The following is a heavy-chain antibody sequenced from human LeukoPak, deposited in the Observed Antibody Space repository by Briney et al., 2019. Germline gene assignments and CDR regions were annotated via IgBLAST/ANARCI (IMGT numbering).Heavy chain of an antibody. J-gene: IGHJ4*02. Sequence: SETLSLTCTVSGGSISSSSYYWGWIRQPPGKGLEWIGSIYYSGSTYYNPSLKSRVTMSVDTSENQFSLKLSSVTAADTAVYYCARHDYGDYGPFDYWGQGILGTVSS. CDR2: IYYSGST. CDR3: ARHDYGDYGPFDY. CDR1: GGSISSSSYY. V-gene: IGHV4-39*01. D-gene: IGHD4-17*01.